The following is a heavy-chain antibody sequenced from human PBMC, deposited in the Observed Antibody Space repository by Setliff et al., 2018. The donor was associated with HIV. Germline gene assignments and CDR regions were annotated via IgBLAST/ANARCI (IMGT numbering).Heavy chain of an antibody. J-gene: IGHJ4*02. D-gene: IGHD3-22*01. Sequence: GASVKVSCKASGGTFSSYAISWVRQAPGQGLEWMGGIIPIIGITNQAQKFQGRVTITADKSTNTAYMELSSLRSEDTAVYYCARSYQYDSSGWGKVSAGYWGQGTLVTVSS. CDR2: IIPIIGIT. CDR3: ARSYQYDSSGWGKVSAGY. V-gene: IGHV1-69*10. CDR1: GGTFSSYA.